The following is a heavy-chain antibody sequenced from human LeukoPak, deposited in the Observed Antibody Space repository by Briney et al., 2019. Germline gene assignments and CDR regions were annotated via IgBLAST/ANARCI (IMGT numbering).Heavy chain of an antibody. CDR2: ISSSGSTI. V-gene: IGHV3-11*01. CDR1: GFTFSNYA. Sequence: GGSLRLSCTASGFTFSNYAMSWVRQAPGKGLEWVSYISSSGSTIYYADSVKGRFTISRDNAKNSLYLQMNSLRAEDTAVYYCARVSYNWNDGLYFDYWGQGTLVTVSS. J-gene: IGHJ4*02. D-gene: IGHD1-1*01. CDR3: ARVSYNWNDGLYFDY.